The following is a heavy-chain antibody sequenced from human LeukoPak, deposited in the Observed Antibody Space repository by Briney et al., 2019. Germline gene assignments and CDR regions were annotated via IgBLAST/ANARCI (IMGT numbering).Heavy chain of an antibody. J-gene: IGHJ4*02. CDR2: ISYDGSNK. V-gene: IGHV3-30-3*01. CDR3: ARDYYYGSDY. Sequence: PGRSLRLSCAASGFTFSSYAMHWVRQAPGKGLEWVAVISYDGSNKYYADSVKGRFTISRDNSKNTLYLQMDSLRAEDTAVYYCARDYYYGSDYWGQGTLVTVSS. D-gene: IGHD3-10*01. CDR1: GFTFSSYA.